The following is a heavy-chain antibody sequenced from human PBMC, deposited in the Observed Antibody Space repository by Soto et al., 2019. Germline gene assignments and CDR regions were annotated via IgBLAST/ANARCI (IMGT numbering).Heavy chain of an antibody. CDR1: GGSISSGGYY. CDR2: IYYSGST. V-gene: IGHV4-31*03. Sequence: SETLSLTCTVSGGSISSGGYYWSWIRQHPGKGLEWIGYIYYSGSTYYNPSLKSRVTISVDTSKNQFSLKLSSVTAADTAVYYCARDGQYCSGGSCYDGWFDPWGQGTLVTVSS. J-gene: IGHJ5*02. D-gene: IGHD2-15*01. CDR3: ARDGQYCSGGSCYDGWFDP.